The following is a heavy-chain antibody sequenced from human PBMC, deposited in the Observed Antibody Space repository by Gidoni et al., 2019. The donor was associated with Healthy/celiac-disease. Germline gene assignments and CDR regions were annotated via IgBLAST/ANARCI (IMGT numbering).Heavy chain of an antibody. CDR2: IYTSGST. V-gene: IGHV4-61*02. J-gene: IGHJ3*02. Sequence: QLQLQESGPGLVKPSQTLSLTCTVSGGSISSGSSYWSWIRQPAGKGLEWIGRIYTSGSTNYNPSLKSRVTISVDTSKNQFSLKLSSVTAADTAVYYGARDWSYYYDSTGYSDAFDIWGQGTMVTVSS. CDR3: ARDWSYYYDSTGYSDAFDI. CDR1: GGSISSGSSY. D-gene: IGHD3-22*01.